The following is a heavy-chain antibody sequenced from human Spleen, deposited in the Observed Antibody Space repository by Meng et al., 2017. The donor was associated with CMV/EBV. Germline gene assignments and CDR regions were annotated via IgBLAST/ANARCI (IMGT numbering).Heavy chain of an antibody. V-gene: IGHV1-2*06. CDR1: GYTFTSFY. CDR2: INPNSGET. Sequence: QEQLVQSGAEVKKPGASVKVSCKVSGYTFTSFYMHWVRQAPGQGLEWMGRINPNSGETKFAQKFQGRVTMTRDTSISTAYMELSRLTSDDTAVYYCARGRITMVRGVKGWFDPWGQGTLVPSPQ. CDR3: ARGRITMVRGVKGWFDP. J-gene: IGHJ5*02. D-gene: IGHD3-10*01.